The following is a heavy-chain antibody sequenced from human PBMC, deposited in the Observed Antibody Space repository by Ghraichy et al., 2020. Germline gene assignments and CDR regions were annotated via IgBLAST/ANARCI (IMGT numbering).Heavy chain of an antibody. CDR3: ARRSYDYVWGSYRSYYFDY. D-gene: IGHD3-16*02. Sequence: SETLSLTCAVYGGSFSGYYWSWIRQPPGKGLEWIGEINHSGSTNYNPSLKSRVTISVDTSKNQFSLKLSSVTAADTAVYYCARRSYDYVWGSYRSYYFDYGGQGTLVTVSS. CDR2: INHSGST. V-gene: IGHV4-34*01. CDR1: GGSFSGYY. J-gene: IGHJ4*01.